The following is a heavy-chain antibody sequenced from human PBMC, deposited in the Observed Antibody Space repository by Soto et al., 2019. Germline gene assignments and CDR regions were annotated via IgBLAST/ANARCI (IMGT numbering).Heavy chain of an antibody. Sequence: QVQLVECGGGLVKPGGSLRLSCAASGITFSDYYMSWLRQAPGKGLEWVSYISSSGHYTEHADSGRGRFTTSRDNARTSLYMQMNILRVEDTAVYYCARELDGMDVWGQGTTVTVSS. CDR2: ISSSGHYT. J-gene: IGHJ6*02. V-gene: IGHV3-11*05. CDR3: ARELDGMDV. CDR1: GITFSDYY.